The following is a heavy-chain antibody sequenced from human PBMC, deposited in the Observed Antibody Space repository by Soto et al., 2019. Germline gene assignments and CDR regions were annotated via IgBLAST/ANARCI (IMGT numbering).Heavy chain of an antibody. V-gene: IGHV4-59*08. J-gene: IGHJ4*02. CDR3: ARLGGSYAVPHFDY. CDR1: GGSLNHYY. Sequence: SETLSLTCTVSGGSLNHYYWTWIRQPPGKGLEWMGYIYYSGTTTNYNPSLKSRVTLSVDTSKNQFSLKLSSVTAADTAVYYCARLGGSYAVPHFDYWGQGTLVTVSS. CDR2: IYYSGTT. D-gene: IGHD1-26*01.